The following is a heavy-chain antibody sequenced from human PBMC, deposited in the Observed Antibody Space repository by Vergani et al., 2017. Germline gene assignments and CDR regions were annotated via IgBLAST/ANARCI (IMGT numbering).Heavy chain of an antibody. V-gene: IGHV4-59*01. J-gene: IGHJ6*03. D-gene: IGHD3-3*01. CDR3: ARVRDDFWSGYKYYYYYYMDV. CDR2: IYYSGST. CDR1: GGSISSYY. Sequence: QVQLQESGPGLVKPSETLSLTCTVSGGSISSYYWSWIRQPPGKGLEWIGYIYYSGSTNYNPSLKSRVTISVDTAKNQFSLKLSSVTAADTAVYYCARVRDDFWSGYKYYYYYYMDVWGKGTTVTVSS.